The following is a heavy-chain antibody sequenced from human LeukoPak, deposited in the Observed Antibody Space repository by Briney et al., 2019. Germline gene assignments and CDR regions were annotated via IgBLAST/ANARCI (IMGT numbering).Heavy chain of an antibody. CDR3: AAADAAEYFQH. Sequence: SQTLSLTCTVPGGSISSGDYYWSWIRQPPGKGLEWIGYIYYSGSTYYNPSLKSRVTISVDTSKNQFSLKLSSVTAADTAVYYCAAADAAEYFQHWGQGTLVTVSS. CDR1: GGSISSGDYY. V-gene: IGHV4-30-4*01. CDR2: IYYSGST. D-gene: IGHD2-15*01. J-gene: IGHJ1*01.